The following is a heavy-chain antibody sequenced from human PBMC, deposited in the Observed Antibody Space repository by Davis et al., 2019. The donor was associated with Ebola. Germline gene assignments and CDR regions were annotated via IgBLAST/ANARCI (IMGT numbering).Heavy chain of an antibody. CDR2: IIPTFGTA. J-gene: IGHJ4*02. D-gene: IGHD6-13*01. Sequence: SFQVSCNASAYSFTSYYMHWVRQAPAQGLEWLGGIIPTFGTANYAHKYQGSVTIIADESTSTAYMELSSMRSEDRAVYYCEREPPIAAAGTGDYWGQGTLVTVSS. V-gene: IGHV1-69*13. CDR1: AYSFTSYY. CDR3: EREPPIAAAGTGDY.